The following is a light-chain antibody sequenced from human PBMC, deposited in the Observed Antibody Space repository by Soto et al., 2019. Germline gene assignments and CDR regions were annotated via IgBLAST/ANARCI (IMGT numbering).Light chain of an antibody. V-gene: IGKV1-9*01. CDR3: QQLNNYPRT. Sequence: IPLTHSPSSLSASLPDRVTIXCRASQGISNYLAWYQQKPGKAPNLLIYAASTLQSGVPSRFSGSGSGTDFTLTISSLQPEDFATYYCQQLNNYPRTFGQGTKVDIK. CDR1: QGISNY. CDR2: AAS. J-gene: IGKJ1*01.